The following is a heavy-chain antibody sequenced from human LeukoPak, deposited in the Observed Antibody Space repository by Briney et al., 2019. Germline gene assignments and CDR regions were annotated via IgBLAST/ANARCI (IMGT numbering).Heavy chain of an antibody. Sequence: PSETLSLTCAVYGESFNDYYWSWIRQPPGKGLEWIGEINHSGSTNSNPSLKSRVTISVDTSKNQFSLKLTSVTAADTAVYYCARDGDNWNDFDYWGQGTLVTVSS. CDR1: GESFNDYY. J-gene: IGHJ4*02. CDR2: INHSGST. V-gene: IGHV4-34*01. D-gene: IGHD1-20*01. CDR3: ARDGDNWNDFDY.